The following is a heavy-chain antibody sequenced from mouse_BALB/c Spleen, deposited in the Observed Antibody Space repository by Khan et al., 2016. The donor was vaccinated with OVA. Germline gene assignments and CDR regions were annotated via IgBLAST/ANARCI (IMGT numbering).Heavy chain of an antibody. CDR1: GFSLTNFG. V-gene: IGHV2-4-1*01. J-gene: IGHJ4*01. D-gene: IGHD1-2*01. Sequence: QVQLQQSGPGLVQPSQNLSITCTVSGFSLTNFGVHWIRQSPGKALEWLGVIWSGGSTDYNAAFISRLSITKDNSKSQIFFKMNSLQTDDTAIYYCARNGVFRYYAYGGIDCWGQGTSVTVSS. CDR2: IWSGGST. CDR3: ARNGVFRYYAYGGIDC.